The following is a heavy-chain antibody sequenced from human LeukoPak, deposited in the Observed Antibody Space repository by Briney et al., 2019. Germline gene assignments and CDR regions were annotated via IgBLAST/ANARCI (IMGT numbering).Heavy chain of an antibody. J-gene: IGHJ4*02. D-gene: IGHD3-3*01. CDR2: IYYSGST. Sequence: SETLSLTCTVSGGSISSYYWSWIRQPPGKGLEWIGRIYYSGSTYYNPSLKSRVTISADTSKTQFSLKLSSVTSADTAVYYFSRSITIFGVVINYFDYWGQGTLVTVSS. CDR1: GGSISSYY. CDR3: SRSITIFGVVINYFDY. V-gene: IGHV4-59*12.